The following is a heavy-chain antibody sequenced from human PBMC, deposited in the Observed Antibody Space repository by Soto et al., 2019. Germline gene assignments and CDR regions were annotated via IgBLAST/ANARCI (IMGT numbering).Heavy chain of an antibody. J-gene: IGHJ6*04. Sequence: QVQLVESGGGVVQPGRSLRLSCAASGFTFSSYAMHWVRQAPGKGLEWVAVISYDGSNKYYADSVKGRFTISRDNSKNTLYQQMNSLRAADTAVYYCAREYSGSYYYGMDVWGEGTTVTVSS. D-gene: IGHD1-26*01. CDR1: GFTFSSYA. CDR2: ISYDGSNK. V-gene: IGHV3-30-3*01. CDR3: AREYSGSYYYGMDV.